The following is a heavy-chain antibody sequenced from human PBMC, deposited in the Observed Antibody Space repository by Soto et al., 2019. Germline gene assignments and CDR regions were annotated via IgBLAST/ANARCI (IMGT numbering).Heavy chain of an antibody. D-gene: IGHD3-3*01. CDR2: ISWNSGTI. CDR1: GFTFDDYG. V-gene: IGHV3-9*01. CDR3: VKDSDFTIFAVDDRGHYGMDV. Sequence: EVLLMESGGGLVQPGRSLRLSCAASGFTFDDYGMHWVRQAPGKGLEWVSGISWNSGTIAYADSVKGRFTISRDNAENSLYLQMNSLRADDTALYYCVKDSDFTIFAVDDRGHYGMDVWGQGTTVTVSS. J-gene: IGHJ6*02.